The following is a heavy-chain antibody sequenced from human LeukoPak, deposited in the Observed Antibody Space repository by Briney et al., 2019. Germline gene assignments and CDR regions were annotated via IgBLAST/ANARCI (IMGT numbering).Heavy chain of an antibody. Sequence: GRSLGLSCAASGFTFDDYAMHWVRQAPGKGLEWVSGISRNSGSIGYADSVKGRFTISRDNAKNSLYLQMNSLRAEDTALYYCAKASDYDILTGYAPHFDYWGQGTLVTVSS. CDR3: AKASDYDILTGYAPHFDY. D-gene: IGHD3-9*01. J-gene: IGHJ4*02. V-gene: IGHV3-9*01. CDR2: ISRNSGSI. CDR1: GFTFDDYA.